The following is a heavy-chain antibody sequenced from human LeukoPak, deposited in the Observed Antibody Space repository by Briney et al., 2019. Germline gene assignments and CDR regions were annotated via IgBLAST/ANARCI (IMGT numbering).Heavy chain of an antibody. CDR1: GGSISSYY. CDR3: ASFAMVRGPAFDI. Sequence: SETLSLTCTVSGGSISSYYWSWIRQPPGKGLEWIGYIYYSGGTNYNPSLKSRVTISVDTSKNQFYLKLSSVTAADTAVYYCASFAMVRGPAFDIWGQGTMVTVSS. D-gene: IGHD3-10*01. V-gene: IGHV4-59*08. J-gene: IGHJ3*02. CDR2: IYYSGGT.